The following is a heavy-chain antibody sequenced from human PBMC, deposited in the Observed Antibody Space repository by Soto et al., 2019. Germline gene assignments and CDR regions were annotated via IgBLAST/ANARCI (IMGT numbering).Heavy chain of an antibody. J-gene: IGHJ4*02. D-gene: IGHD4-4*01. Sequence: SETLSLTCTVFGGSISSRLYYWDWIRQPPGKGLEWIGNIYFSGSTYYNPSLRSRVSISVDTSNNQFSLELSSVTAADTAVYFWGRHSGDDYSQGGSGIPDSWARGTLATVS. V-gene: IGHV4-39*01. CDR1: GGSISSRLYY. CDR2: IYFSGST. CDR3: GRHSGDDYSQGGSGIPDS.